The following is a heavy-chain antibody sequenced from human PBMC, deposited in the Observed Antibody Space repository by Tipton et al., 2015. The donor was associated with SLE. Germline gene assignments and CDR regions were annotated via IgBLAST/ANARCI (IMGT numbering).Heavy chain of an antibody. CDR3: AREKIYGQQLIQGFFSYYYGMDV. J-gene: IGHJ6*02. CDR2: IDDSGIA. CDR1: GDSTGYASY. V-gene: IGHV4-38-2*02. D-gene: IGHD6-13*01. Sequence: TLSLTCTVTGDSTGYASYWAWIRKPPGKGLEWICNIDDSGIANYNPSLESRITISVDTSKKQFSLMLSSVTAADTAVYYCAREKIYGQQLIQGFFSYYYGMDVWGQGTTVTVSS.